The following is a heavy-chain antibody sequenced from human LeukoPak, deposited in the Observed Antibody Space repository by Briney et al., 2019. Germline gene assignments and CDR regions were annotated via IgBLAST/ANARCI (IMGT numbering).Heavy chain of an antibody. V-gene: IGHV3-7*01. D-gene: IGHD3-10*01. CDR3: ARGVPWDYYYMDV. Sequence: PGGSLRLSCAASGFTFSSYWMSWVRQAPGKGLEWVANIKQDGSEKYYVDSVKGRFTISRDNAKNSLYLQMNSLRAEDTAVYYCARGVPWDYYYMDVWGKGTTVTVSS. CDR2: IKQDGSEK. CDR1: GFTFSSYW. J-gene: IGHJ6*03.